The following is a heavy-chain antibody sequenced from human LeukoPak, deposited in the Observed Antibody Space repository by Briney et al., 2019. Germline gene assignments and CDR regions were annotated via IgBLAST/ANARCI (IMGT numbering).Heavy chain of an antibody. CDR1: GFTFSIYW. CDR2: IKSDGST. Sequence: GGSLRLSCAASGFTFSIYWMHWVRQAPGKGLVWVSRIKSDGSTNYADSVKGRFTISRDNAKKTVSLQMNSLRPEDTGVYYCARAPSEIGGYYPEYFRHWGQGTLVTVSS. J-gene: IGHJ1*01. CDR3: ARAPSEIGGYYPEYFRH. V-gene: IGHV3-74*01. D-gene: IGHD3-22*01.